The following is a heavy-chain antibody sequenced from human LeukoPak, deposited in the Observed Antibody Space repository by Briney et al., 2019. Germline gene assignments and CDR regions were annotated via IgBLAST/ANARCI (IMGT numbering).Heavy chain of an antibody. CDR3: ARVGSRDGYNGELDY. Sequence: GASVKVSCKASGYTFTSYYMHWVRQAPGQGLEWMGIINPSGGSTSYAQKFQGRVTMTRDTSTSTVYMELSSLRSEDTAVYYCARVGSRDGYNGELDYWGQGTLVTVSS. J-gene: IGHJ4*02. D-gene: IGHD5-24*01. V-gene: IGHV1-46*01. CDR1: GYTFTSYY. CDR2: INPSGGST.